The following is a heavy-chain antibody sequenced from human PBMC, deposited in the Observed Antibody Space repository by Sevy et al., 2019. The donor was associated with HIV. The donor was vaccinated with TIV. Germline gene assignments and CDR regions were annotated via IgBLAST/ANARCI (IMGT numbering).Heavy chain of an antibody. CDR2: ISSSGSTI. V-gene: IGHV3-48*03. D-gene: IGHD3-10*01. J-gene: IGHJ5*02. CDR3: ARGSTMVRGIHWFDP. CDR1: GFTFSSYE. Sequence: GGSLRLSCAASGFTFSSYEMNWVRQAPGKGLEWVSYISSSGSTIYYADSVKGRFTISRDNAKNSLYLQMNSLRAEDTAVYYCARGSTMVRGIHWFDPWGQGTLVTVSS.